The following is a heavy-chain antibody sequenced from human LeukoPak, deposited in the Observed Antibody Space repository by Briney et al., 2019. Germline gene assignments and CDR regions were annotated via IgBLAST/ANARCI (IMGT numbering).Heavy chain of an antibody. J-gene: IGHJ4*02. CDR2: VYNSRST. Sequence: TSETLSLTCTVSGVSICSHYWSGLRQSPLKVMELIGCVYNSRSTVYNPSLTGRFTISVDTSTNQYSLNLRSVTAADAAVFYCARVAYWGQGTLVTVSS. CDR1: GVSICSHY. CDR3: ARVAY. V-gene: IGHV4-59*11.